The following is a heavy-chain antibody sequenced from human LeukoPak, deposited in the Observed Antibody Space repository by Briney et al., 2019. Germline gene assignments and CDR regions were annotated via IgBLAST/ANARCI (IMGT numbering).Heavy chain of an antibody. CDR2: IYPGDSDT. CDR3: ARHAGAVARFHFDY. D-gene: IGHD6-19*01. V-gene: IGHV5-51*01. J-gene: IGHJ4*02. CDR1: GYSFTSYW. Sequence: GGSREISCKGSGYSFTSYWIGGVRQVPGKGLEWMGIIYPGDSDTRYSPSFQGQVTISADKSISTAYLQWSSLKASDTAMYYCARHAGAVARFHFDYWGQGTLVTVSS.